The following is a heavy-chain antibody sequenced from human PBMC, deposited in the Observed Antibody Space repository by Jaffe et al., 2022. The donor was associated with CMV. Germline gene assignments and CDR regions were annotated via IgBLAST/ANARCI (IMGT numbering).Heavy chain of an antibody. J-gene: IGHJ4*02. D-gene: IGHD4-17*01. Sequence: QVQLVQSGAEVKKPGASVKVSCKASGYTFTSYYMHWVRQAPGQGLEWMGIINPSGGSTSYAQKFQGRVTMTRDTSTSTVYMELSSLRSEDTAVYYCARIHYGGNRVRYFDYWGQGTLVTVSS. CDR3: ARIHYGGNRVRYFDY. V-gene: IGHV1-46*01. CDR1: GYTFTSYY. CDR2: INPSGGST.